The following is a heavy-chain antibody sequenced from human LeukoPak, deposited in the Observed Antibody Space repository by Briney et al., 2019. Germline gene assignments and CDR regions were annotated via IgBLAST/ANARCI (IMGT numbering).Heavy chain of an antibody. J-gene: IGHJ4*02. CDR2: ISWNSGSI. D-gene: IGHD3/OR15-3a*01. Sequence: PGGSLRLSCAASGFTFDDYAMHWVRQAPGKGLEWVSGISWNSGSIGYADSVKGRFTISRDNAKNSMYLQMNSLRAEDTALYYCAKGGLVSLEAFDYWGQGTLVTVSS. V-gene: IGHV3-9*01. CDR3: AKGGLVSLEAFDY. CDR1: GFTFDDYA.